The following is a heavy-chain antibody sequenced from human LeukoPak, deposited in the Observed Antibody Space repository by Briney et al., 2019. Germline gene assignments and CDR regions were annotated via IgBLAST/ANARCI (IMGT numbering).Heavy chain of an antibody. Sequence: GGSLRISCVASGFSCSCNYIIRVGQATGLGLEWVSVIHSGGSTYYADSVKGRFTISTDGSKNTLYLQMNSLRAEDTAVYYCARGRWLGQGDYWGQGTLVTVSS. D-gene: IGHD6-19*01. J-gene: IGHJ4*02. CDR3: ARGRWLGQGDY. V-gene: IGHV3-66*01. CDR1: GFSCSCNY. CDR2: IHSGGST.